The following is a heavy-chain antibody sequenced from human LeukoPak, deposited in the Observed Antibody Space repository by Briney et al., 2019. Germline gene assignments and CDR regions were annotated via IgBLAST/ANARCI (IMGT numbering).Heavy chain of an antibody. CDR2: ISYDGSNE. V-gene: IGHV3-30*18. CDR1: GFTFSSYG. J-gene: IGHJ4*02. D-gene: IGHD2-2*01. Sequence: GGSLRLSCAASGFTFSSYGMHWVRQAPGKGLEWVAVISYDGSNEYYADSVKGRFTISRDNSKNTLYLQMNSLRAEDTAVYYCAKDADRYCSSTSCQSPFDYWGQGTLVTVSS. CDR3: AKDADRYCSSTSCQSPFDY.